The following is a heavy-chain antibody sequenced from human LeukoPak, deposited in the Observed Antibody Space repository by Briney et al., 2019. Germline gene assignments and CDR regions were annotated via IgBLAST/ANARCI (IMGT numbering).Heavy chain of an antibody. CDR3: ARTTSSWDYYFDY. CDR2: IYSGGST. V-gene: IGHV3-66*01. Sequence: SGGSLRLSCAASGFAVSSNYMSWVRQAPGKGLEWVSVIYSGGSTYYADSVKGRFTISRDNSKNTLYLQMNSLRAEDTAVYYCARTTSSWDYYFDYWGQGTLVTVSS. J-gene: IGHJ4*02. CDR1: GFAVSSNY. D-gene: IGHD6-13*01.